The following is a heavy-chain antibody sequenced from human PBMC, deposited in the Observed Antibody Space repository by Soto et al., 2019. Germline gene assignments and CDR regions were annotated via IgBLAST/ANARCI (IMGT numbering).Heavy chain of an antibody. CDR1: GFTFSSYA. CDR2: ISGSGGST. D-gene: IGHD2-2*01. Sequence: PGGSLRLSCAASGFTFSSYAMSWVRQAPGKGLEWVSAISGSGGSTYYADSVKGRFTISRDNSKNTLYLQMNSLRAEDTAVYYCAKDWGGIVVVPAAPTSFDPWGQGTLVTVSS. J-gene: IGHJ5*02. CDR3: AKDWGGIVVVPAAPTSFDP. V-gene: IGHV3-23*01.